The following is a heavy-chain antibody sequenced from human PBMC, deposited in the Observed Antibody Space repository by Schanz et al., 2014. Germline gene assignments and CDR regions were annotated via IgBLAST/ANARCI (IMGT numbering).Heavy chain of an antibody. CDR2: IISILGIP. D-gene: IGHD3-22*01. Sequence: QVQLVQSGPEVKKPGSSVKVSCKASGGTFSSYTISWVRQAPGQGLEWMGRIISILGIPNYAQKFQGRVTNTADKSTSTAYMDLSSLRPEDTAVYYCARSNYYDNSDYYNSFDYWGQGTLVTVSS. J-gene: IGHJ4*02. CDR3: ARSNYYDNSDYYNSFDY. CDR1: GGTFSSYT. V-gene: IGHV1-69*02.